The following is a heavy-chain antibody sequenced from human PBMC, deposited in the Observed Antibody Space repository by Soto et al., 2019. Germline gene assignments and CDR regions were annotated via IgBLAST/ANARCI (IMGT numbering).Heavy chain of an antibody. Sequence: GASVKVSCKASGYIFTNYYMHWVRQAPGQGLEWMGGIIPIFGKTNYAQKFQGRVTITADESTSTAYMELSSLRSEDTAVYYCAREGLELVPLDYWGQGTLVTVSS. D-gene: IGHD1-7*01. CDR1: GYIFTNYY. CDR3: AREGLELVPLDY. J-gene: IGHJ4*02. CDR2: IIPIFGKT. V-gene: IGHV1-69*13.